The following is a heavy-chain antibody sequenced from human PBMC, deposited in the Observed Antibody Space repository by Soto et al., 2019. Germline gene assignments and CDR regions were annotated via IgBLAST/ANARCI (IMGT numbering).Heavy chain of an antibody. Sequence: GGSLRLSCAASGFTFSSYAMSWVRQAPGKGLEWVSAISGSGGSTYYADSVKGRFTISRDNSKNTLYLQMNSLRAEDTAVYYCAKDARNSGIVVVVAATPQSDYFDYWGQGTLVTVSS. D-gene: IGHD2-15*01. V-gene: IGHV3-23*01. CDR2: ISGSGGST. CDR3: AKDARNSGIVVVVAATPQSDYFDY. J-gene: IGHJ4*02. CDR1: GFTFSSYA.